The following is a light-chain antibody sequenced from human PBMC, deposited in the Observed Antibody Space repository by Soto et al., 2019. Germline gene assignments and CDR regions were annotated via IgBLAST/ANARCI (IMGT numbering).Light chain of an antibody. V-gene: IGKV3-11*01. CDR1: QSISSY. CDR2: DAS. J-gene: IGKJ5*01. Sequence: EIVLTQSPDPLSLSPGDRATLSCRASQSISSYLAWYQQKPGQSPRLLIYDASNRATGIPARFSGSGSGTDFTLTISSLEPEDFAVYYCQQRSDWPPITFGQGTRLEIK. CDR3: QQRSDWPPIT.